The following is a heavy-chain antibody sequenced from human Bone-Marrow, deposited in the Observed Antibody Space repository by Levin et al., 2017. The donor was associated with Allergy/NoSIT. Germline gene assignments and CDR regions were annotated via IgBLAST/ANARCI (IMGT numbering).Heavy chain of an antibody. Sequence: PGGSLRLSCAASGLTVSNNYMSWVRQAPGKGLEWVALIYSGGDTYYADSVKGRFTISRDSSKNTLYLQMNSLRTEDTAVYHCARNIPVTDLGLWGRGTLVTVSS. V-gene: IGHV3-53*01. CDR1: GLTVSNNY. CDR2: IYSGGDT. J-gene: IGHJ4*02. D-gene: IGHD1-14*01. CDR3: ARNIPVTDLGL.